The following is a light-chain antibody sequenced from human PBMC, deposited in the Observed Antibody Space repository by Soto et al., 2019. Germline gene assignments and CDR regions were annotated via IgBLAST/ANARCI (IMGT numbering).Light chain of an antibody. CDR1: QSVTCY. CDR2: ASS. V-gene: IGKV3-20*01. J-gene: IGKJ1*01. CDR3: QQYSTSQT. Sequence: EIGLTQSPGTLSLYPGERATLSCRASQSVTCYFAWYQQKPGQAPRLLIYASSTSATGIQDMFSGGRSGTDFTLTISRLEPEDTAVYYCQQYSTSQTFGQGTKVQI.